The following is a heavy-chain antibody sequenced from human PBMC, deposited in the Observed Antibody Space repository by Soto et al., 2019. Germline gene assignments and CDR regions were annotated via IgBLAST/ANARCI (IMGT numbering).Heavy chain of an antibody. J-gene: IGHJ4*02. Sequence: GGSLRLSCAASGFTFSSYAMHWVRQAPGKGLEWVAVISYDGSNKYYADSVKGRFTISRDNSKNTLYLQMNSLRAEDTAVYYCARDRGTSNYSVPRGYYFDYWGQGTLVTVSS. V-gene: IGHV3-30-3*01. CDR2: ISYDGSNK. CDR3: ARDRGTSNYSVPRGYYFDY. CDR1: GFTFSSYA. D-gene: IGHD2-2*01.